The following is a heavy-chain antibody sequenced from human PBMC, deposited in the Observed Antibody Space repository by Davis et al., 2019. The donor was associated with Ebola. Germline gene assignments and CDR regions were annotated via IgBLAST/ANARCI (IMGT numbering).Heavy chain of an antibody. J-gene: IGHJ3*02. D-gene: IGHD4-17*01. CDR2: TSGSGGTT. V-gene: IGHV3-23*01. CDR3: AKDVAVTSAFDI. CDR1: GFTFNTYT. Sequence: GESLKISCAASGFTFNTYTMSWVRQAPGKGLEWVSGTSGSGGTTHYADSVKGRFTISRDNSKSTLYLQMNSLRAEDTAVYYCAKDVAVTSAFDIWGQGTMVTVSS.